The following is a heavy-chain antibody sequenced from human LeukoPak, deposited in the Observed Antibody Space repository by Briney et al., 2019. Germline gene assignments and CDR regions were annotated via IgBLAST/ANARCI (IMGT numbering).Heavy chain of an antibody. CDR2: INSDGSST. D-gene: IGHD3-10*01. Sequence: GSLRLSCAASGFTFSSYWMHWARQAPGKGLVWVSRINSDGSSTSYTDSVKGRFTISRDNAKNTLYLQMNSLRAEDTAVYYCARDHYGSGSWFDPWGQGTLVTVSS. J-gene: IGHJ5*02. CDR3: ARDHYGSGSWFDP. V-gene: IGHV3-74*01. CDR1: GFTFSSYW.